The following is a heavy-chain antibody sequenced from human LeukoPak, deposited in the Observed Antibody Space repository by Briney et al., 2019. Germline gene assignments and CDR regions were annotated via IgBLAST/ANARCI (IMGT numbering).Heavy chain of an antibody. CDR1: GFTFSNYG. V-gene: IGHV3-30*02. J-gene: IGHJ4*02. Sequence: GGSLRLSCAASGFTFSNYGMHWVRQAPGKGLEWVALIRYDGSNKFYADSVKGRFTISRDNSKNTLYLQMNSLRDEDTAVYYCTYASGWGQGTLVTVSS. CDR2: IRYDGSNK. CDR3: TYASG.